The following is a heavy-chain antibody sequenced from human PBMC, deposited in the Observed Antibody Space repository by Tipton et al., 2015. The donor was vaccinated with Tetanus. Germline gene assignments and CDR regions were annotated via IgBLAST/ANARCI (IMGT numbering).Heavy chain of an antibody. Sequence: TLSLTCTVSGGSISSYYWSWIRQPPGKRLEWIGYIYYSGSTNYNPSLKSRVTISVDTSKNQFSLKLSSVTAADTAVYYCARVGYYDSSGYDYDYWGQGTLVTVSS. V-gene: IGHV4-59*01. CDR3: ARVGYYDSSGYDYDY. CDR2: IYYSGST. J-gene: IGHJ4*02. D-gene: IGHD3-22*01. CDR1: GGSISSYY.